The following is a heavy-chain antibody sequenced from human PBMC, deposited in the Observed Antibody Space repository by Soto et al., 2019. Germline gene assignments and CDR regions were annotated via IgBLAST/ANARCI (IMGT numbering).Heavy chain of an antibody. CDR3: AIVRYFDWSSFEY. CDR2: ISGGGDHI. D-gene: IGHD3-9*01. V-gene: IGHV3-23*01. CDR1: GFTFNSYA. J-gene: IGHJ4*02. Sequence: EVQLLESGGGLVQPGGSLRLSCAASGFTFNSYAMTWVRQAAGKGLEWVSAISGGGDHIYYGDSVKGRFTISRDNSKNTLYLQLSSLRAEDTAVYYCAIVRYFDWSSFEYWGQGTLVTVSS.